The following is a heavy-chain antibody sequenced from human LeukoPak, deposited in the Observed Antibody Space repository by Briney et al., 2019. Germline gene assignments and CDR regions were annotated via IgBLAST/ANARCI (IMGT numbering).Heavy chain of an antibody. J-gene: IGHJ4*02. V-gene: IGHV4-34*01. CDR1: GGSFSGYF. D-gene: IGHD1-1*01. CDR2: ISHSGST. Sequence: SETLSLTCAVYGGSFSGYFWSWIRQPPGKGLEWIGEISHSGSTNYNPSLKSRVSTTFDTSKNQFSLKLSSVTAADTAVYYCARGSLGPRLNVWGQGTLVTVSS. CDR3: ARGSLGPRLNV.